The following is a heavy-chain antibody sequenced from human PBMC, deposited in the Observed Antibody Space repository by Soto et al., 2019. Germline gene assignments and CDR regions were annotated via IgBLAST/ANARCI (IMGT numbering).Heavy chain of an antibody. CDR1: GGSSSSGHYF. D-gene: IGHD3-3*01. Sequence: QVQLQESGPGLVKPSQTLSLTCTVSGGSSSSGHYFWSWIRQPPGKGLEWIGYIYYTGSTYHNPSHTSRLPLSVDTAMNQFSLNLSSVTAADTAVYYSARDSFWSQRINWFDPWGQGTLVTVSS. V-gene: IGHV4-30-4*01. J-gene: IGHJ5*02. CDR2: IYYTGST. CDR3: ARDSFWSQRINWFDP.